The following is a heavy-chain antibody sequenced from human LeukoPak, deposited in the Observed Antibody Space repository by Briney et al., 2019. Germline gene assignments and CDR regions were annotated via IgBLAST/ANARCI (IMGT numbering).Heavy chain of an antibody. CDR3: ARLTGELLRSLHAFDI. J-gene: IGHJ3*02. CDR1: GYTFTSYY. CDR2: INPSGGST. V-gene: IGHV1-46*01. Sequence: ASVKASCKASGYTFTSYYMHWMRQAPRQGLEWMGIINPSGGSTRYAQKFQGRVTMTRDTSTSTVYMELSSLRSEDTAVYYCARLTGELLRSLHAFDIWGQGTMVTVSS. D-gene: IGHD1-26*01.